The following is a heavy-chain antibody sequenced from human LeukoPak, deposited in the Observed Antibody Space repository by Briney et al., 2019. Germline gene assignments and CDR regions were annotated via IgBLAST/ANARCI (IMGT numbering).Heavy chain of an antibody. Sequence: ASVKVSCKASGGTFSRYAISWVRQSPGQGLEWMGWINAGNGHTRYSQRFQGRVTITRDTSASTVYMEVTSLRFEDTAVYYCARGIWSRTVSSYYFDCWGQGTLVTVSS. CDR3: ARGIWSRTVSSYYFDC. V-gene: IGHV1-3*01. J-gene: IGHJ4*02. D-gene: IGHD3-3*01. CDR1: GGTFSRYA. CDR2: INAGNGHT.